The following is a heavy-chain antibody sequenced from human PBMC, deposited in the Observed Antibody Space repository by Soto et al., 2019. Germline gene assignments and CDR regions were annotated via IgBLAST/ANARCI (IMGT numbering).Heavy chain of an antibody. CDR3: ARGKGYYYDSSGYYRARWFDP. CDR2: IYYSGST. V-gene: IGHV4-59*12. CDR1: GGSISSYY. Sequence: SETLSLTCTVSGGSISSYYWSWIRQPPGKGLEWIGYIYYSGSTNYNPSLKSRVTISVDTSKNQFSLKLSSVTAADTAVYYCARGKGYYYDSSGYYRARWFDPWGQETLVTVSS. J-gene: IGHJ5*02. D-gene: IGHD3-22*01.